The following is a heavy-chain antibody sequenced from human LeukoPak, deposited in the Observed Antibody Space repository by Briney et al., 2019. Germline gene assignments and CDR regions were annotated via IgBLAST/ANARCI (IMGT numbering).Heavy chain of an antibody. J-gene: IGHJ6*04. CDR3: ARAYGSGSYYYYYYGMDV. D-gene: IGHD3-10*01. CDR1: GYTLTELS. V-gene: IGHV1-69*06. Sequence: SVKVSCKVSGYTLTELSMHWVRQAPGKGLEWMGGIIPIFGTANYAQKFQGRVTITADKSTSTAYMELSSLRSEDTAVYYCARAYGSGSYYYYYYGMDVWGKGTTVTVSS. CDR2: IIPIFGTA.